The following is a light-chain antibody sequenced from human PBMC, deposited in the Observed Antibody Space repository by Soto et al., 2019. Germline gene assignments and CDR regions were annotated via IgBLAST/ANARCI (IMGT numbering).Light chain of an antibody. J-gene: IGKJ1*01. CDR1: QSISSW. Sequence: DIQMTQSPSTLSASVGDRVTITCRASQSISSWLAWYQQKPGKAPKLLIYDASSLESGVPSRFSGSGSGTDFTFTISSLQPEDFATYYCQQSYSTPWTFGQGTKVDIK. CDR2: DAS. V-gene: IGKV1-5*01. CDR3: QQSYSTPWT.